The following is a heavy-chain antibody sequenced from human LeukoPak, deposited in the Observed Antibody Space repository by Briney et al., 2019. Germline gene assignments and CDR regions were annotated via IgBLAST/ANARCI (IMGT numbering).Heavy chain of an antibody. Sequence: SGTLSLTCAVSGGSISSSNWWSWVRQPPGKGVEWIGEIYHSGSTNYNPSLKSRVTISVDKSKNQYSLKLSSVTAADTAVYYCASSVATIFGVVIKRRYFDYWGQGTLVTVSS. J-gene: IGHJ4*02. CDR3: ASSVATIFGVVIKRRYFDY. V-gene: IGHV4-4*02. D-gene: IGHD3-3*01. CDR1: GGSISSSNW. CDR2: IYHSGST.